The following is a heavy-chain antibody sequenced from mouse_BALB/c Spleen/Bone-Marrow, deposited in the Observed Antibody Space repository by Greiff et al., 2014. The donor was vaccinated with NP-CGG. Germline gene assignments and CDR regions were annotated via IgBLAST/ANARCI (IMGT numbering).Heavy chain of an antibody. D-gene: IGHD2-3*01. J-gene: IGHJ4*01. CDR1: GYSFTDYN. Sequence: VQLQQSGPELVKPGASVKVSCKDSGYSFTDYNMYWVKQSHGKSLEWIGYIDPYNGGTSYNQKFKCKATLTVDKSSSTAFMHLNSLTSENSAVNYCERLDGYYLYYAIDDWGQGTSVTVAS. CDR2: IDPYNGGT. V-gene: IGHV1S135*01. CDR3: ERLDGYYLYYAIDD.